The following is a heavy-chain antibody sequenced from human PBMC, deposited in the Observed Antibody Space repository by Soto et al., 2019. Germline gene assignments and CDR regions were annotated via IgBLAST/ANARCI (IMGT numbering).Heavy chain of an antibody. CDR1: GFTFSSYG. D-gene: IGHD3-3*01. CDR2: IWYDGSNK. Sequence: GGSLRLSCAASGFTFSSYGMHWVRQAPGKGLEWVAVIWYDGSNKYYADSVKGRFTISRDNSKNTLYLQMNSLRAEDTAVYYCARDSVRFITIFGVATDYWGQGTLVTVSS. J-gene: IGHJ4*02. CDR3: ARDSVRFITIFGVATDY. V-gene: IGHV3-33*01.